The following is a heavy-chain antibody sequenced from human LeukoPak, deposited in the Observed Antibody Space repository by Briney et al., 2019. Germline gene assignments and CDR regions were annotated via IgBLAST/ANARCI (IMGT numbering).Heavy chain of an antibody. CDR1: GGSISSYY. CDR2: IYTSGST. D-gene: IGHD6-19*01. J-gene: IGHJ6*03. V-gene: IGHV4-4*07. Sequence: SETLSLTCTVSGGSISSYYWSWIRQPAGKGLEWIGRIYTSGSTNSNPSLKSRVTMSVDTSKNQFSLKLSSVTAADTAVYYCARDSSGSTRPYYYYYMDVWGKGTTVTISS. CDR3: ARDSSGSTRPYYYYYMDV.